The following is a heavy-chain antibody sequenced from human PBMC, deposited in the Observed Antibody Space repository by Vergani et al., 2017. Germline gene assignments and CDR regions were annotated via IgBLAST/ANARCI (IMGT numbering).Heavy chain of an antibody. CDR3: ARRVSKVYYYYMDV. J-gene: IGHJ6*03. CDR1: GGSFSGYY. Sequence: QVQLQQWGAGLLKPSETLSLTCAVYGGSFSGYYWSWIRQPPGKGLEWIGYIYYSGSTYYNPSLKSRVTISVDTSKNQFSLKLSSVTAADTAVYYCARRVSKVYYYYMDVWGKGTTVTVSS. V-gene: IGHV4-34*01. CDR2: IYYSGST.